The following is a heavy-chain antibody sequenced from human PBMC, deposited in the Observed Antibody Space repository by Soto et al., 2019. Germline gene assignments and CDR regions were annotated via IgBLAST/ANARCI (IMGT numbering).Heavy chain of an antibody. CDR3: ARYVSSSWPNWFDP. J-gene: IGHJ5*02. CDR2: ISAYNGNT. V-gene: IGHV1-18*01. Sequence: ASVKVSFTASCYTFTSYGISWVRQAPGQGLEWMGWISAYNGNTNYAQKLQGRVTMTTDTSTSTAYMELRSLRSDDTAVYYCARYVSSSWPNWFDPWGQGTLVTVSS. D-gene: IGHD6-13*01. CDR1: CYTFTSYG.